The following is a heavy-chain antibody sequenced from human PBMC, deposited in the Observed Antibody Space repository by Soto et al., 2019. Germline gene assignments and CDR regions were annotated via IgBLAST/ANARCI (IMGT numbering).Heavy chain of an antibody. Sequence: PSGTLFLTYTVSRRSISSGTNYWTWIRQPPGKGLEWIGYIYYSGSTYYNPSLKSRVTISVDTSKNQFSLKLSSVTAADTAVYYCAREVGYSYGYLGGYYYGMDVWGQGTTVTVSS. CDR1: RRSISSGTNY. V-gene: IGHV4-31*03. CDR2: IYYSGST. J-gene: IGHJ6*02. D-gene: IGHD5-18*01. CDR3: AREVGYSYGYLGGYYYGMDV.